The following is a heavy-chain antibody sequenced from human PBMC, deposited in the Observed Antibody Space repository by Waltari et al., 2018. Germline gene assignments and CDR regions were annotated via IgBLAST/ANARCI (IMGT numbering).Heavy chain of an antibody. Sequence: EVQLVESGGGLVQTGGSLRLSCAASGFGFSNYWMDWVRQVPGKGLVWLARTNKDWSGTAYADFVEGRLTISRDNAKSTLHLQMTSLTAEDTAVYYCVREKDLGGTCVFDFWGRGTLVTVSS. D-gene: IGHD1-26*01. CDR2: TNKDWSGT. CDR3: VREKDLGGTCVFDF. CDR1: GFGFSNYW. J-gene: IGHJ4*02. V-gene: IGHV3-74*01.